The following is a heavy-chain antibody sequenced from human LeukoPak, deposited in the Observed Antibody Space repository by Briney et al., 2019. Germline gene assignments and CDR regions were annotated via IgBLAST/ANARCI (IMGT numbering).Heavy chain of an antibody. J-gene: IGHJ4*02. V-gene: IGHV1-18*01. CDR2: ISAYNGNT. Sequence: ASVKLSCKASGYTFTSYGISWVRQAPGQGLEWMGWISAYNGNTNYAQKLQGRVAMTTDTSTSTAYMELRSLRSDDTAVYYCARDQGDYYDLGPSDYWGQGTLVTVSS. D-gene: IGHD3-22*01. CDR3: ARDQGDYYDLGPSDY. CDR1: GYTFTSYG.